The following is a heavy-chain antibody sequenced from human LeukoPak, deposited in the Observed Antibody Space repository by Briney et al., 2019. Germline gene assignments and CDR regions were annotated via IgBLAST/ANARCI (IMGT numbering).Heavy chain of an antibody. Sequence: SETLSLTCTVSGGSISSGDYYWSWIRQPPGKGLEWIGRIYTSGSTNYNPSLKSRVTMSVDTSKNQFSLKLSSVTAADTAVYYCARGRGGTDAFDIWGQGTMVTVSS. V-gene: IGHV4-61*02. D-gene: IGHD2-15*01. J-gene: IGHJ3*02. CDR3: ARGRGGTDAFDI. CDR2: IYTSGST. CDR1: GGSISSGDYY.